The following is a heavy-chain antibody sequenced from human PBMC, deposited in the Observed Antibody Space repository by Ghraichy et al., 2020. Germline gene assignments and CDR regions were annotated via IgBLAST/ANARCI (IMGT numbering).Heavy chain of an antibody. J-gene: IGHJ4*03. CDR1: GFTFSIPG. V-gene: IGHV3-23*01. D-gene: IGHD3-3*01. CDR2: ISGGGDNT. CDR3: EIDASGYESWTGFL. Sequence: LSLTCAASGFTFSIPGMAWVRQAPGKGLEWVSTISGGGDNTHYADSVKGRFTVSRENSKNTLYPQMNSLRAEDTAVYYCEIDASGYESWTGFLWGQGTMVTVSS.